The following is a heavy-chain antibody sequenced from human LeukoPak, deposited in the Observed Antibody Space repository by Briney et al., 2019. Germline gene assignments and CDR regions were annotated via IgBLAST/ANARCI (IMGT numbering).Heavy chain of an antibody. CDR1: GGSISSSSYY. J-gene: IGHJ4*02. D-gene: IGHD3-3*01. CDR3: AREIYDFWSGYYPSFGY. V-gene: IGHV4-39*01. CDR2: IYYSGST. Sequence: SETLSLTCTVSGGSISSSSYYWGWIRQPPGKGLEWIGSIYYSGSTYYNPSLKSRVTISVDTSKNQFSLKLSSVTAADTAVYYCAREIYDFWSGYYPSFGYWGQGTLVTVSS.